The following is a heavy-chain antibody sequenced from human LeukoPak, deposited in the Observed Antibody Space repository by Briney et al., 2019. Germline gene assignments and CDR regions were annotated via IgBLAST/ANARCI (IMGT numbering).Heavy chain of an antibody. CDR1: GDSFSSNTAA. Sequence: SQTLSLTCAISGDSFSSNTAAWNWIRQSPSRGLEWLGRTYYRSKWNNDDAVSVKSRITINPDTSKNQFSLQLNSVTPEDTAVYYCARDSDAYDAFDIWGQGTMVTVSS. CDR2: TYYRSKWNN. J-gene: IGHJ3*02. D-gene: IGHD2-21*01. V-gene: IGHV6-1*01. CDR3: ARDSDAYDAFDI.